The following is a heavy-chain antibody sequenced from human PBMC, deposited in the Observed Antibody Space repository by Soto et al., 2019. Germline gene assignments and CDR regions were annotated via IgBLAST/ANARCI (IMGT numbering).Heavy chain of an antibody. CDR1: GFTFSRYW. J-gene: IGHJ4*02. Sequence: GGSLRLSCAASGFTFSRYWMHWVRQAPGKGLVWVSRINSDGSSTFSADSVKGRFTISRDNAKNTLYLQMNSLRAEDTAVYYCAREGVGYSYGNFDYWGQGTLVTVSS. V-gene: IGHV3-74*01. D-gene: IGHD5-18*01. CDR3: AREGVGYSYGNFDY. CDR2: INSDGSST.